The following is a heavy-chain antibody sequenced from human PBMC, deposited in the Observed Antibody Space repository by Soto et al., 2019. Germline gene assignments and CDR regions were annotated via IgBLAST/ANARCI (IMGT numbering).Heavy chain of an antibody. D-gene: IGHD6-13*01. Sequence: QVQLVQSGAEVKKPGSSVKVSCKASGGTFSINWVRQAPGQGLEWMGRILPTFNIANYAQKFQGRVTITADKSTSTAYMELSSLRSDDTAVYYCARDFPGVLGAAGQLDYWGQGTLVTVSS. CDR2: ILPTFNIA. CDR1: GGTFS. V-gene: IGHV1-69*04. CDR3: ARDFPGVLGAAGQLDY. J-gene: IGHJ4*02.